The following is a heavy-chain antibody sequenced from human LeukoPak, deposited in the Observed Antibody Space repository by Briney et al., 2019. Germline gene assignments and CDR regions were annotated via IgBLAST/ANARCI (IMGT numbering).Heavy chain of an antibody. Sequence: GESLKISCKGSGYYFPSYWIGWVRQTPGKGLEWMGIIYPGGSDTTYSPSFQGQVTISADKSISTAYLQWSSLKASDTAMYYCARPNYYGSGIPAGYWGQGTLVTVSS. CDR1: GYYFPSYW. CDR2: IYPGGSDT. J-gene: IGHJ4*02. CDR3: ARPNYYGSGIPAGY. D-gene: IGHD3-10*01. V-gene: IGHV5-51*01.